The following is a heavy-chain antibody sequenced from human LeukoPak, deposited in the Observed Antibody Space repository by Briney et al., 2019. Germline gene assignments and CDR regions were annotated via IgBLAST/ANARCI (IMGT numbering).Heavy chain of an antibody. V-gene: IGHV3-7*03. Sequence: GGSLRLSCVGSGFALSSHWMTWVRQVPGRGPEWVANVNRDGSETYYLDSVKGRFTISKDNAKNSLYLQMNSLRAEDTALYHCARNNGMDVWGQGTTVIVSS. CDR2: VNRDGSET. J-gene: IGHJ6*02. CDR1: GFALSSHW. CDR3: ARNNGMDV.